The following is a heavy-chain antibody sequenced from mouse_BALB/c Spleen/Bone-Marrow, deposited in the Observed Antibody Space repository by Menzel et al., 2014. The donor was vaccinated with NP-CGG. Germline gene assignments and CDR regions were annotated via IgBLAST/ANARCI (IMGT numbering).Heavy chain of an antibody. V-gene: IGHV1-82*01. D-gene: IGHD4-1*01. CDR1: GYAVSSSW. Sequence: QVQLQQSGPELVKPGASVKISCKASGYAVSSSWMNWVKQRPGQGLEWIGRIYPGDGDTNYNGKFKGKATLTADKSSSTAYMQLSSLTSVDSAVYFCATTGTGAYWGQGTLVTVSA. CDR3: ATTGTGAY. J-gene: IGHJ3*01. CDR2: IYPGDGDT.